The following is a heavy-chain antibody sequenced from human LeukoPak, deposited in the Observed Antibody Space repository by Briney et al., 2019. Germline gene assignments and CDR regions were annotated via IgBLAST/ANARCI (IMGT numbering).Heavy chain of an antibody. J-gene: IGHJ4*02. V-gene: IGHV4-39*02. CDR1: GGSIGSGYY. CDR2: IHYGGTT. Sequence: SETLSLTCTVSGGSIGSGYYWAWIRQPPGKGLEWIGSIHYGGTTHYDPSLQSRVTISADTSKNQFALDLRSVTAADTAVYYCTRDIGDFVSDFWGQGTLVTVSS. CDR3: TRDIGDFVSDF. D-gene: IGHD2-21*02.